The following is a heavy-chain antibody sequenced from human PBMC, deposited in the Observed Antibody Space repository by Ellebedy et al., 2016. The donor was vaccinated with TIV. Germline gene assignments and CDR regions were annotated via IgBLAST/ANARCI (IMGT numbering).Heavy chain of an antibody. CDR2: IYYSGST. V-gene: IGHV4-39*01. CDR1: GGSISSSSYY. Sequence: SETLSLXXTVSGGSISSSSYYWGWIRQPPGKGLEWIGSIYYSGSTYYNPSLKSRVTISVDTSKNQFSLKLSSVTAADTAVYYCASRVGATTNDWGQGTLVTVSS. J-gene: IGHJ4*02. CDR3: ASRVGATTND. D-gene: IGHD1-26*01.